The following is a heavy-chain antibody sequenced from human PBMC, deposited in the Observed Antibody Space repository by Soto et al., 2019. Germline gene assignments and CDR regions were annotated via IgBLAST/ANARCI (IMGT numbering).Heavy chain of an antibody. J-gene: IGHJ4*02. Sequence: PSETLSLTCAVYGGSFSGYYWSWIRQPPGKGLEWIGEINHSGSTNYNPSLKSRATISVDTSKNQFSLKLSSVTAADTAVYYCACKKGDYGGYIDYWGQGTLVTVSS. CDR2: INHSGST. CDR1: GGSFSGYY. D-gene: IGHD4-17*01. V-gene: IGHV4-34*01. CDR3: ACKKGDYGGYIDY.